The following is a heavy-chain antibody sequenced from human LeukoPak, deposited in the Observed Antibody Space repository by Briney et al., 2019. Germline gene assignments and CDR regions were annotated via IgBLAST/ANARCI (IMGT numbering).Heavy chain of an antibody. CDR3: ARDDSGYEYNWFDP. CDR1: GGSISSYY. D-gene: IGHD5-12*01. J-gene: IGHJ5*02. Sequence: SETLSLTCTVSGGSISSYYWSWIRRPAGKGLEWIGRIYTSGSTNYNPSLKSRVTMSVDTSKNQFSLKLSSVTAADTAVYYCARDDSGYEYNWFDPWGQGTLVTVSS. CDR2: IYTSGST. V-gene: IGHV4-4*07.